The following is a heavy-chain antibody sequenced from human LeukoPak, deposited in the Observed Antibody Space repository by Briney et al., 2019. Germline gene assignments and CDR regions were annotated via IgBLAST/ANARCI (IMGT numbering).Heavy chain of an antibody. Sequence: SETLSLTCTVSGGSISSSSYYWGWTRQPPGKGLEWIGSIYYSGSTYYNPSLKSRVTISVDTSKNQFSLKLSSVTAADTAVYYCARHEFWQQGGGGNWFDPWGQGTLVTVSS. CDR2: IYYSGST. V-gene: IGHV4-39*01. CDR1: GGSISSSSYY. D-gene: IGHD6-13*01. J-gene: IGHJ5*02. CDR3: ARHEFWQQGGGGNWFDP.